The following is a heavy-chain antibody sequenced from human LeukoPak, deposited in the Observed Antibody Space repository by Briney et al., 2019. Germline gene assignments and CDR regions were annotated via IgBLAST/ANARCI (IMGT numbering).Heavy chain of an antibody. Sequence: ASVKVSCKASGYTFTGYYMHWVRQAPGQGLEWMGWINTHNGDTNYPQKLQGRVTMTTDTSTSTVYMELRSLRIDDTAMYYCARDINWGGDYSGSYSEWLDPWGQGTLVLVSS. CDR1: GYTFTGYY. D-gene: IGHD1-26*01. V-gene: IGHV1/OR15-2*02. CDR2: INTHNGDT. J-gene: IGHJ5*02. CDR3: ARDINWGGDYSGSYSEWLDP.